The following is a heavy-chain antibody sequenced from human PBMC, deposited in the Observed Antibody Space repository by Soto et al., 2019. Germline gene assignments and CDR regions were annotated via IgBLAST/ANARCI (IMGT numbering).Heavy chain of an antibody. V-gene: IGHV1-8*01. J-gene: IGHJ6*03. CDR1: GYTFTSYD. Sequence: GASVKVSCKASGYTFTSYDINWVRQATGQGLEWMGWMNPNSGNTGYAQRFQGRVTMTRNTSISTAYMELSSLRSEDTAVYYCARGIAGMRAPRQNYYYYYMDVWGKGTTXTVSS. CDR3: ARGIAGMRAPRQNYYYYYMDV. D-gene: IGHD6-13*01. CDR2: MNPNSGNT.